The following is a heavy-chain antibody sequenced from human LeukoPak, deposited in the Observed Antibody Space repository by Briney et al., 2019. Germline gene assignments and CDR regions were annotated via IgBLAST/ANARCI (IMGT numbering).Heavy chain of an antibody. V-gene: IGHV4-39*07. Sequence: PSETLSLTCTVSGGSISSSSYYWGWIRQPPGKGLEWIGSIYYSGSTYYNPSLKSRVTISVDTSKNQFSLKLSSVTAVDAAVYYCARRGRGGWPSFDHWGQGTLVTVSS. D-gene: IGHD2-15*01. CDR2: IYYSGST. CDR1: GGSISSSSYY. J-gene: IGHJ4*02. CDR3: ARRGRGGWPSFDH.